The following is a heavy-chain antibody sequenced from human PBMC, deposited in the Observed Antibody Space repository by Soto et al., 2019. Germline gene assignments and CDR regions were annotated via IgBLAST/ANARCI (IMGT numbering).Heavy chain of an antibody. J-gene: IGHJ4*02. CDR1: GFTFSGFS. V-gene: IGHV3-23*01. CDR2: TSGPGVDT. CDR3: AKNWRYSSSGADS. D-gene: IGHD6-6*01. Sequence: EVQLLESGGGLVQPGGSLRLSCAASGFTFSGFSMTWVRQTPGKGLEWVSATSGPGVDTYYADSVKGRFIISRDNSRNTLYLQMNSLRGEDTAIYYCAKNWRYSSSGADSWGQGILVTVSS.